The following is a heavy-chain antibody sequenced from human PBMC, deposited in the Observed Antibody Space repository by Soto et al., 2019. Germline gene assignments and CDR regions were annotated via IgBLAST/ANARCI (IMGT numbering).Heavy chain of an antibody. J-gene: IGHJ5*02. V-gene: IGHV4-38-2*01. Sequence: PSESLSLSCDISSYSGAPGGYWGWIRQPPGAGLEWLGCFHRRGPTYYRPSLRSRPAISVDMSKNHVSLSLASVSAADTAIYYCINSGGLSRAGSWGRGILVTVSS. CDR3: INSGGLSRAGS. CDR2: FHRRGPT. D-gene: IGHD1-26*01. CDR1: SYSGAPGGY.